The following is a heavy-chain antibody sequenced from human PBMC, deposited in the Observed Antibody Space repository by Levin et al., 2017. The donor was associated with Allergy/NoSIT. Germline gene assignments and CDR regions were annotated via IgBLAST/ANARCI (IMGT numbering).Heavy chain of an antibody. CDR2: VYTDGTA. J-gene: IGHJ5*02. Sequence: ASETLSLSCTVSGVSITSHYWSWIRQAAGKGLEWIGRVYTDGTANHNPSLKSRVSMSVDTSKNEVSLRLTSVTAADAALYFCVRVVDQGWFDPWGQGIQVTVFS. CDR1: GVSITSHY. CDR3: VRVVDQGWFDP. V-gene: IGHV4-4*07.